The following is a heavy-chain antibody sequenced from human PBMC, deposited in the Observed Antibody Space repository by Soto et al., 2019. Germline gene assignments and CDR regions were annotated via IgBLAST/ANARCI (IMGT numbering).Heavy chain of an antibody. J-gene: IGHJ4*02. V-gene: IGHV3-15*01. CDR3: TTIWFGGFDY. Sequence: GGALRRSCAASGFTFSNARMIWVRQAPGKGLEWVGRIKSKTDGGTTDYAAPVKGRFTISRDDSKNTLYLQMNSLKTEDTAVYYCTTIWFGGFDYWGQGTLVTVSS. D-gene: IGHD3-10*01. CDR1: GFTFSNAR. CDR2: IKSKTDGGTT.